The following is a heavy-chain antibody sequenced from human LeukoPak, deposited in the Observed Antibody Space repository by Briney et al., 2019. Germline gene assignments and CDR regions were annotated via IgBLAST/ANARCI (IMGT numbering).Heavy chain of an antibody. V-gene: IGHV1-8*01. Sequence: ASVKVSCKASGYTFTRYDINWVRQAPGQGLEWVGWMYPYSGNTGYAQKFQGRVTMTRNNSISTAYMELSSLRSEDTAVDYCARVFRPSYYYGMDVWGQGTTVTVS. CDR1: GYTFTRYD. CDR2: MYPYSGNT. CDR3: ARVFRPSYYYGMDV. D-gene: IGHD6-6*01. J-gene: IGHJ6*02.